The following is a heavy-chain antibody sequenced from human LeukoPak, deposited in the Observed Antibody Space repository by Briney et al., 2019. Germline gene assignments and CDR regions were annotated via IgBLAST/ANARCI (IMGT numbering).Heavy chain of an antibody. CDR1: GFTFSSYG. Sequence: GGPLRLSCAASGFTFSSYGMHWVRQAPGKGLEWVAVIWYDGSNKYYADSVKGRFTISRDNSKNTLYLQMNSLRAEDTAVYYCARDTNYLSGGVLGYWGQGTLVTVSS. CDR3: ARDTNYLSGGVLGY. J-gene: IGHJ4*02. D-gene: IGHD5-24*01. V-gene: IGHV3-33*01. CDR2: IWYDGSNK.